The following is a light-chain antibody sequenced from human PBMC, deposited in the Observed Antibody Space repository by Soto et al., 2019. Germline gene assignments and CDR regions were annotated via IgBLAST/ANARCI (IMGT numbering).Light chain of an antibody. Sequence: IQMTQSPSSVSASVGDRVTITGLASQDIRTWLGWYQQKPGKAPKLLIYVASSLQSGVPSRFSGSGSGTDFTLTISSLQPEDFATYYCQQAYNFPRTFGQGTKVDIK. J-gene: IGKJ1*01. CDR2: VAS. V-gene: IGKV1-12*01. CDR3: QQAYNFPRT. CDR1: QDIRTW.